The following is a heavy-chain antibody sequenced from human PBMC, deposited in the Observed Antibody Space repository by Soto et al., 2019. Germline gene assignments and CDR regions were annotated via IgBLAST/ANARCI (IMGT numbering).Heavy chain of an antibody. Sequence: GGSLRLSCAASGFTFDDYAMHWVRQAPGKGLEWVSGISGNSGSIGYGDAVKGRFAISRDNAKNSLHLQMNSLSAEDTDFYYCVKDESINWYSGHFRHWGQGTLVTVSS. J-gene: IGHJ1*01. CDR2: ISGNSGSI. CDR3: VKDESINWYSGHFRH. D-gene: IGHD6-13*01. V-gene: IGHV3-9*01. CDR1: GFTFDDYA.